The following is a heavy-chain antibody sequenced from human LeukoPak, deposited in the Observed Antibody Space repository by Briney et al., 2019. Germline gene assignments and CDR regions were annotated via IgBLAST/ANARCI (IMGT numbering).Heavy chain of an antibody. D-gene: IGHD3-3*01. J-gene: IGHJ4*02. CDR3: ARGSYDFWSGSHLFDY. Sequence: SETLSLNCTGAGGSISSYYWSWIRQPPGKGLEWTGYIYYSGSTNYNPSLKSRVTISVDTSKNQFSLKLSSVTAADTAVYYCARGSYDFWSGSHLFDYWGQGTLVTVSS. CDR2: IYYSGST. V-gene: IGHV4-59*01. CDR1: GGSISSYY.